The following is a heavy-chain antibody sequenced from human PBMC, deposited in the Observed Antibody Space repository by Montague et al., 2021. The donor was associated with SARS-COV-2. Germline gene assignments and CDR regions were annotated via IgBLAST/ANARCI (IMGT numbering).Heavy chain of an antibody. J-gene: IGHJ4*02. D-gene: IGHD1-26*01. V-gene: IGHV4-4*02. CDR3: ARQGVFSYTMGES. Sequence: SETLSLTCAVSGGSISSSNYWIWVRQPPGKGLEWIGEVYHGGRTIYKPSLKSRVTISVDKSKNQLSVKLSSVTAADTAVYYCARQGVFSYTMGESWGQGTLVTVSS. CDR1: GGSISSSNY. CDR2: VYHGGRT.